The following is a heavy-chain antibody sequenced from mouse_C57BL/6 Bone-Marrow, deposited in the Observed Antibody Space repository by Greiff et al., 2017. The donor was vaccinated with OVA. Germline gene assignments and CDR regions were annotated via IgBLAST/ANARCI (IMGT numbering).Heavy chain of an antibody. J-gene: IGHJ3*01. CDR1: GYTFTDYE. CDR3: PRRSNYVWFAY. Sequence: QVQLQQSGAELVRPGASVTLSCKASGYTFTDYEMHWVKQTPVHGLEWIGAIDPETGGTAYNQKFKGKAILTADKSSSTAYMELRSLTSEDSAVYYCPRRSNYVWFAYWGQGTLVTVSA. CDR2: IDPETGGT. V-gene: IGHV1-15*01. D-gene: IGHD2-5*01.